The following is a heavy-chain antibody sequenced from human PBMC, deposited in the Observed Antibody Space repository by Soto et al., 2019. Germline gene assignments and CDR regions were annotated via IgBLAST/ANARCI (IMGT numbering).Heavy chain of an antibody. CDR2: IYYSGTT. D-gene: IGHD5-18*01. Sequence: PSETMSLTCNVSGGSISTYYWSWIRQPPGKGLEWIGYIYYSGTTNYNPSLKSRVTISVDTSKNQFSLTLTSVTAADTAVYYCARERRDGYKYYCDYWGQGTMGTVSA. CDR3: ARERRDGYKYYCDY. V-gene: IGHV4-59*01. J-gene: IGHJ4*02. CDR1: GGSISTYY.